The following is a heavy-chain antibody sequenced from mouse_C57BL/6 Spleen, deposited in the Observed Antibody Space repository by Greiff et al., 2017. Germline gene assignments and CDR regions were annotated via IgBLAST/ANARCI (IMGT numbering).Heavy chain of an antibody. CDR3: TSASVLTTFPFDH. CDR1: GYTFTDYE. Sequence: VQLQQSGAELVRPGASVTLSCKASGYTFTDYEMHWVKQTPVHGLEWIGAIDPETGGTAYNQKFKGKAILTADKSSSTAYVELRSLTSEDSAVYYCTSASVLTTFPFDHWAQGTPPTVSP. J-gene: IGHJ2*01. V-gene: IGHV1-15*01. CDR2: IDPETGGT. D-gene: IGHD2-12*01.